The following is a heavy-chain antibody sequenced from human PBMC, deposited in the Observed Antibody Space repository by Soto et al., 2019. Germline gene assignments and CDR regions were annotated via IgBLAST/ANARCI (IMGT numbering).Heavy chain of an antibody. J-gene: IGHJ4*02. V-gene: IGHV3-30*19. CDR1: GFTFSSYG. D-gene: IGHD4-17*01. Sequence: QVQLVESGGGVVQPGRSLRLSCAASGFTFSSYGMHWVRQAPGKGLEWVAVIWYDGSDKYYADSVKGRFTISRDNSKNSVYLQMNSLRPDDTAVYYCARDYGDYDFLDYWGQGTLVTVSS. CDR2: IWYDGSDK. CDR3: ARDYGDYDFLDY.